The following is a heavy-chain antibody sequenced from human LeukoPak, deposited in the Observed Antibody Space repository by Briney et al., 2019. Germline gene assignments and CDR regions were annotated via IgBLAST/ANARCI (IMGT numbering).Heavy chain of an antibody. J-gene: IGHJ3*02. CDR1: GFTFDDYA. CDR3: AKVMVGAGRALGDAFDI. CDR2: ISWNSGSI. Sequence: PGRSLRLSCAASGFTFDDYAMHWVRQAPGKGLEWVSGISWNSGSICYADSVKGRFTISRDNAKNSLYLQMNSLRAEDTALYYCAKVMVGAGRALGDAFDIWGQGTMVTVSS. V-gene: IGHV3-9*01. D-gene: IGHD2-15*01.